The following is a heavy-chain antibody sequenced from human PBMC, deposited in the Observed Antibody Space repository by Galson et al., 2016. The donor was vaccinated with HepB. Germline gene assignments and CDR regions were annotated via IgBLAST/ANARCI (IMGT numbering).Heavy chain of an antibody. V-gene: IGHV3-30-3*01. J-gene: IGHJ4*02. CDR2: TDGTNK. CDR1: GFTFSNYA. Sequence: SLRLSCAVSGFTFSNYAMHWVRQAPGKGLECVAVTDGTNKYYADSVKGRFTISRDDSKSTLYLQMDRLRAEDTAVYYCATDPIVGVPDYFDYWGQGTLVTVSS. CDR3: ATDPIVGVPDYFDY. D-gene: IGHD1-26*01.